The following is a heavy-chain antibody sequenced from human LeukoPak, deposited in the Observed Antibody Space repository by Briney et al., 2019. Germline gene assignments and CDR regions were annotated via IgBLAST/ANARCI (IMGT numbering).Heavy chain of an antibody. Sequence: SETLSLTCTVSGGSISSYYWSWIRQPPGKGLEWIGYIYYSGSTNYNPSLKSRVTISVDTSKNQFSLKLSSVTAADTAVYYCARGRRDGYNPYWYFDLWGRGTLLTVSS. D-gene: IGHD5-24*01. J-gene: IGHJ2*01. V-gene: IGHV4-59*01. CDR3: ARGRRDGYNPYWYFDL. CDR1: GGSISSYY. CDR2: IYYSGST.